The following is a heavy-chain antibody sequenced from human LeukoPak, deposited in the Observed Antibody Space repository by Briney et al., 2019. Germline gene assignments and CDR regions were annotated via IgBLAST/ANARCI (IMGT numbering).Heavy chain of an antibody. CDR1: GYTFTSYG. Sequence: ASVKVSCKASGYTFTSYGISWVRQAPGQGLEWMGWISAYNGNTNYAQKFQGRVTITTDESTSTAHMELSSLRSEDTAVYYCARNPIFDSAFDYWGQGTLVTVSS. CDR2: ISAYNGNT. J-gene: IGHJ4*02. V-gene: IGHV1-18*01. CDR3: ARNPIFDSAFDY. D-gene: IGHD5/OR15-5a*01.